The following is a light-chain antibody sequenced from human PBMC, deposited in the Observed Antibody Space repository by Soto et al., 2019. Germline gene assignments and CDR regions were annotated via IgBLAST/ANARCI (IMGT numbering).Light chain of an antibody. CDR2: ETS. V-gene: IGKV1-5*03. Sequence: DIQLTQSPSTLSASVGDRVTITCRASQTISSWLAWYQQKPGKAPNLVIYETSNLESGVPSRFSGRGSGTEFTLTISSLQPDDFATYYCQYYNDYCWTFGQGTKVEIK. J-gene: IGKJ1*01. CDR3: QYYNDYCWT. CDR1: QTISSW.